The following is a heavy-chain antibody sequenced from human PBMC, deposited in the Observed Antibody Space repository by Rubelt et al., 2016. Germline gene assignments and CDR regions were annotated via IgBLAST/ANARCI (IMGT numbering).Heavy chain of an antibody. CDR1: GFTFDDYA. CDR3: ACQDAFDI. CDR2: ISWNSGSI. J-gene: IGHJ3*02. Sequence: EVQLVESGGGLVQPGRSLRLSCAASGFTFDDYAMHWVRQAPGKGLEWVSGISWNSGSIGYADFVKCRFTISRDKAKNSLYLQMNSLRAKDTALYYCACQDAFDIWGQGTMVTVSS. V-gene: IGHV3-9*01.